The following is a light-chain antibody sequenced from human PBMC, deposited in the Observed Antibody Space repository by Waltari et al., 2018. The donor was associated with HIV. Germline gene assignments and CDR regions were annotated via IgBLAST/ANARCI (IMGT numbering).Light chain of an antibody. Sequence: DIQMTQSPSSLAASVGDPVTIPCRSSQSLSTYLNWYQQKPGKAPKLLINAASSLQSGVPSRFSGSGSGTDFTLIISSLQPEDFATYYCLQSYSIPPTFGGGSKVEIK. J-gene: IGKJ4*01. CDR3: LQSYSIPPT. CDR2: AAS. V-gene: IGKV1-39*01. CDR1: QSLSTY.